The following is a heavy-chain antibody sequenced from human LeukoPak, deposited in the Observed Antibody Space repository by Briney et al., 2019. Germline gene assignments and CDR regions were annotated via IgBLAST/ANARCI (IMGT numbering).Heavy chain of an antibody. CDR2: IHPNSGGT. CDR3: ARSGAPRNNFGDYRGDY. CDR1: GYTFTGYY. V-gene: IGHV1-2*02. Sequence: ASVKVSCKASGYTFTGYYMHWVRQAPGQGLEWMGWIHPNSGGTNYAQKFQGRVTMTRDTSISTVYMELSSLRSEDTAVYYCARSGAPRNNFGDYRGDYWGQGTLVTVSS. D-gene: IGHD4-17*01. J-gene: IGHJ4*02.